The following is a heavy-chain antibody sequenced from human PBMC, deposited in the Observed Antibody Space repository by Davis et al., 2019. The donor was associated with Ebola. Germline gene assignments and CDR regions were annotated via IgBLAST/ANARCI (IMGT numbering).Heavy chain of an antibody. V-gene: IGHV3-48*03. CDR2: ISSSGSTI. Sequence: GESLKISCAASGFTFSSYEMNWVRQAPGKGLEWVSYISSSGSTIYYADSVKGRFTISRDNAKNSLYLQMNSLRAEDTAVYYCAKARVDSGSNPIFDYWGRGTLVTVSS. CDR3: AKARVDSGSNPIFDY. J-gene: IGHJ4*02. CDR1: GFTFSSYE. D-gene: IGHD1-26*01.